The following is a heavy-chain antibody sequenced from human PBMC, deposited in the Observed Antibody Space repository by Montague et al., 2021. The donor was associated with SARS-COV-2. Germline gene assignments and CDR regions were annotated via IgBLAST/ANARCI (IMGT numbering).Heavy chain of an antibody. CDR2: IFYSGDT. J-gene: IGHJ3*02. V-gene: IGHV4-59*01. CDR1: GGSMNSYY. D-gene: IGHD1-14*01. Sequence: SETLSLTCTVSGGSMNSYYWSWIQQPPGKGLEWIGYIFYSGDTNNNPSLKSRVTISVDTSKNQFSLKLTSVTAADTAVYYCARESGFLDALDIWGQGTMVTVSS. CDR3: ARESGFLDALDI.